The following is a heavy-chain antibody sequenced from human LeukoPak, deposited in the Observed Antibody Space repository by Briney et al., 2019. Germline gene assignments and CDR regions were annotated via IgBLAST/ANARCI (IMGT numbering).Heavy chain of an antibody. V-gene: IGHV3-9*01. CDR1: GFTFDDYA. J-gene: IGHJ4*02. D-gene: IGHD4-17*01. CDR2: ISWNSGSI. Sequence: PGGSLRLSCAASGFTFDDYAMHWVRQAPGKGLEWVSGISWNSGSIGYADSVKGRFTISRDNAKNSPYLQMNSLRAEDTALYYCAKGVTTLLGWGQGTLVTVSS. CDR3: AKGVTTLLG.